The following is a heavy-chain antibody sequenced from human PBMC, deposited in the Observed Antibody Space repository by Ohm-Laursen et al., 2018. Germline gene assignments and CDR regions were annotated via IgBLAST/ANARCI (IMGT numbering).Heavy chain of an antibody. J-gene: IGHJ4*02. D-gene: IGHD2-15*01. V-gene: IGHV3-9*01. Sequence: SLRLSCAASGFTFDDYAMHWVRQAPGKGLEWVSGISWNSGSIGYADSVKGRFTISRDNAKNSLYLQMNSLRAEDTAVYYCASSVVAAGVDYWGQGTLVTVSS. CDR2: ISWNSGSI. CDR3: ASSVVAAGVDY. CDR1: GFTFDDYA.